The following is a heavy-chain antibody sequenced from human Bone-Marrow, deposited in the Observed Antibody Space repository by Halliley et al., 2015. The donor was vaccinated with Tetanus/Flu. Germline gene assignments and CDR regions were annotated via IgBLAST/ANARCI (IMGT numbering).Heavy chain of an antibody. CDR2: IYPGDSDT. J-gene: IGHJ4*02. V-gene: IGHV5-51*01. CDR1: GYSFTTYW. D-gene: IGHD3-16*02. CDR3: AALIAASHSTDY. Sequence: VQLVQSGAQVKKPGESLKISCMASGYSFTTYWIGWVRQVPGKGLELMGLIYPGDSDTRYSPSFQGQVIISADESVSTAYLQWSSLQASDSAMYYCAALIAASHSTDYWGQGTLVTVPS.